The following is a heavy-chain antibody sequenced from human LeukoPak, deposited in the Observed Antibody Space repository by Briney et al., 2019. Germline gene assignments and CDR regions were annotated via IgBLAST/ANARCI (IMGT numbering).Heavy chain of an antibody. V-gene: IGHV6-1*01. CDR1: GDSVASNSTA. J-gene: IGHJ3*01. CDR2: TYYRSKWYN. CDR3: ARGGQGDGYSADEAFDF. D-gene: IGHD5-24*01. Sequence: SQTLSLTCVVSGDSVASNSTACNWIRQSPSRGLEWLGRTYYRSKWYNDYAVSVKSRITINPDTSKNQFSLQLNSVTPEDTAVYYCARGGQGDGYSADEAFDFWGQGTMVTVS.